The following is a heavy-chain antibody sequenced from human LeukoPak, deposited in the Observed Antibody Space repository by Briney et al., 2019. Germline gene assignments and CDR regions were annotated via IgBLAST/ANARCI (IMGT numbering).Heavy chain of an antibody. V-gene: IGHV4-59*08. Sequence: PSETLSLTCTVSDDSISSYYWSWIRQPPGKGLEWIGDIYNGGSTKYNPSLKSRVTISADTSKNQFSLNLNSVTAADTAVYFCARRLGGRSGHQNPLDYWGQGTLVTVSS. CDR3: ARRLGGRSGHQNPLDY. CDR1: DDSISSYY. J-gene: IGHJ4*02. D-gene: IGHD2-15*01. CDR2: IYNGGST.